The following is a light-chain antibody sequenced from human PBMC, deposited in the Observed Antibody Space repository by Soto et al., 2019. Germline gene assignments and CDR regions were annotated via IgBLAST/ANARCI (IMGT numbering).Light chain of an antibody. Sequence: RGSVTCRASQEIAIYLAWYQQKPGEAPKLLIYAASTLYGAVQSRFSGTGSSTYFAIPISSLQAEDFTTHYLQLLRLLPQTFGGGTNVDVK. CDR3: QLLRLLPQT. V-gene: IGKV1-9*01. CDR2: AAS. J-gene: IGKJ4*01. CDR1: QEIAIY.